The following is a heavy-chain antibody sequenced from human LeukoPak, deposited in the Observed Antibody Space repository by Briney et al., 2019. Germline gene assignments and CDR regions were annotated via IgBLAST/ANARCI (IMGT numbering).Heavy chain of an antibody. J-gene: IGHJ4*02. CDR3: ARGTATAPDY. CDR2: IYSGGNT. Sequence: GGSLRLSCAASGFSVSNTYMSWVRQAPGKGLEWVSIIYSGGNTYYADSVKGRFTISRDNSKNTLYLQMNRLRPEDTAVYYCARGTATAPDYWGQGTLVTVSS. CDR1: GFSVSNTY. D-gene: IGHD1-1*01. V-gene: IGHV3-53*01.